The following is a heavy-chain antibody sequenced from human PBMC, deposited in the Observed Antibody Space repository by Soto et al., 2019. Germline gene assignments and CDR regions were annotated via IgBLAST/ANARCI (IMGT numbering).Heavy chain of an antibody. V-gene: IGHV4-39*07. Sequence: LSLTCTVSGGSISSSSYYWGWIRQPPGKGLEWIGSIYYSGSTSYNPSLKGRVSISVDTSKNQFSLTLTSVTAADTAVYYCARQGFGVLHGLVDVWGQGTTVTVSS. CDR1: GGSISSSSYY. CDR3: ARQGFGVLHGLVDV. J-gene: IGHJ6*02. D-gene: IGHD3-10*01. CDR2: IYYSGST.